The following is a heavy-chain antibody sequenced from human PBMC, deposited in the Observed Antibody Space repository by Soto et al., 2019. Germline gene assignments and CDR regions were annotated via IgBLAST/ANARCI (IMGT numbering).Heavy chain of an antibody. CDR2: ISKSSIDI. J-gene: IGHJ3*02. CDR3: APRKYGSFNIAAFDS. CDR1: GFSFSTYE. D-gene: IGHD6-6*01. V-gene: IGHV3-48*03. Sequence: EVQLVESGGGLVQPGGSLRLSCAASGFSFSTYEMNWVRQAPGKGLEWVSYISKSSIDIYYADSVKGRFTISRDNANNSLYLHMSSLSVEDTALYYCAPRKYGSFNIAAFDSWGQGTMVTVSS.